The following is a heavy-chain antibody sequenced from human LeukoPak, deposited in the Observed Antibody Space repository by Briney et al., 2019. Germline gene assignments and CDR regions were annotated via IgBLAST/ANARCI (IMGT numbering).Heavy chain of an antibody. J-gene: IGHJ5*02. Sequence: ASVKVSCKASGYTFSNSGVSWLRQAPGQGLEWMGWISAYNGNTNYAQKFRDRVAMTTDTSTNKAYMELRSLRSDDTAVYYCAKSIKVALSGAYFDPWGQGTLVTVSS. CDR3: AKSIKVALSGAYFDP. D-gene: IGHD6-19*01. V-gene: IGHV1-18*01. CDR2: ISAYNGNT. CDR1: GYTFSNSG.